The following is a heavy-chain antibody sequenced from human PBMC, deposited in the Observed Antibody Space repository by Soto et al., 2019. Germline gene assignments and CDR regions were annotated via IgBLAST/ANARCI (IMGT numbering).Heavy chain of an antibody. CDR3: ASSPREDTSCHFLY. V-gene: IGHV1-69*13. J-gene: IGHJ4*02. CDR1: GGTFNSYG. CDR2: IIPNVGTT. D-gene: IGHD2-15*01. Sequence: SVKVSCKASGGTFNSYGISWVRQAPGQGLQWMGGIIPNVGTTSYAQEFQGRVTVSADESRSTVYMELSSLRSEDTAVYYCASSPREDTSCHFLYGGQGTLVTVSS.